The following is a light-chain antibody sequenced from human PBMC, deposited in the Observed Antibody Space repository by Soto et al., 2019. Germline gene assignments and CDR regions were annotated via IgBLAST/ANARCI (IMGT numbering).Light chain of an antibody. CDR3: QQYGSSRA. Sequence: EIVLTQSPGTLSLSPGESTTLSCWASQSVSSSYLAWYQQKPGQAPRLLIYGASSRATGIPDRFSGSGSGTDFTLTISRLEPEDFAVYYCQQYGSSRAFGGGTKVDIK. J-gene: IGKJ4*01. V-gene: IGKV3-20*01. CDR1: QSVSSSY. CDR2: GAS.